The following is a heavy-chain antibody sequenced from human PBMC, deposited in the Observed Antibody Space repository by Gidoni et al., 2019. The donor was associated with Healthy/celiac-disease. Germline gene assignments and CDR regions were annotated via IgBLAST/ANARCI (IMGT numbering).Heavy chain of an antibody. V-gene: IGHV1-69*01. Sequence: QVQLVQSGAEVKQPGSSVKVSCQASGGTFSSYAISWVQPATGQGLEWMGGIILLFGTANYTHKLQGRVTITADESTSTAYMELSSLRSEDTAVYYCARVVVAATDPFGFDPWGQGTLVTVSS. CDR1: GGTFSSYA. CDR3: ARVVVAATDPFGFDP. CDR2: IILLFGTA. J-gene: IGHJ5*02. D-gene: IGHD2-15*01.